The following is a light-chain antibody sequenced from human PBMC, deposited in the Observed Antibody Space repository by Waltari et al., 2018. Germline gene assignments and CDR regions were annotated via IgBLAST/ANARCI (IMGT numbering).Light chain of an antibody. J-gene: IGLJ3*02. Sequence: QSALTQPRSLSGSPRQSVTISCTGTSSDVGGYNYVSWYQQYPGRAPKVVIYNVRKRPAGVPDRFSGSKSGNTASLTISGLQAEDEADYYCCSYAGNYLRVFGGGTRLTVL. CDR3: CSYAGNYLRV. V-gene: IGLV2-11*01. CDR2: NVR. CDR1: SSDVGGYNY.